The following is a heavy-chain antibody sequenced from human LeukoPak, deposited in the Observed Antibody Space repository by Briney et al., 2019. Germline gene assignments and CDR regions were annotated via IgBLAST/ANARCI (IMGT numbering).Heavy chain of an antibody. J-gene: IGHJ4*02. CDR1: GFTISTYS. Sequence: PGWSLRLSCGACGFTISTYSMNWVRQARGRGLEWVSYISSSTTNMYYADSVKGRFTISRDNAKNSLYLQMNSLRAEDTAVYYCAREYSSSSGRSFDYWGQGTLVTVSS. CDR3: AREYSSSSGRSFDY. CDR2: ISSSTTNM. D-gene: IGHD6-6*01. V-gene: IGHV3-48*01.